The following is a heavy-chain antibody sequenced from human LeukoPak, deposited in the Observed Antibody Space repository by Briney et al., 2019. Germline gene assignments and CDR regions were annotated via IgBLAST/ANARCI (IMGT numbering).Heavy chain of an antibody. Sequence: EASVTVSCKASGGTFSSYAISWVRQAPGQGLEWMGWISAYNGNTNYAQKLQGRVTMTTDTSTSTAYMELRSLRSDDTAVYYCARDSSGWYWYYYYGMDVWGQGTTVTVSS. CDR1: GGTFSSYA. CDR2: ISAYNGNT. CDR3: ARDSSGWYWYYYYGMDV. V-gene: IGHV1-18*01. J-gene: IGHJ6*02. D-gene: IGHD6-19*01.